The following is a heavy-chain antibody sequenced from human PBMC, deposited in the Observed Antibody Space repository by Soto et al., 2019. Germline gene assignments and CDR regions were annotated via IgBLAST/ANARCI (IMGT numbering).Heavy chain of an antibody. CDR3: AKVATGSYNWFDP. CDR2: INTEGSRT. V-gene: IGHV3-74*01. J-gene: IGHJ5*02. CDR1: GFTFNNYW. D-gene: IGHD1-1*01. Sequence: GGSLRLSCAASGFTFNNYWMHWVRQAPGKGLVWVSRINTEGSRTNYADSVKGRFTISRDNAKNTLYLQMDSLRAEDTAVYYCAKVATGSYNWFDPSGQGTLVTVSS.